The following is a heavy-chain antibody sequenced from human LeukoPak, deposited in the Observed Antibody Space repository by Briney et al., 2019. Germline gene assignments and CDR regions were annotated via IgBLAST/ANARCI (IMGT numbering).Heavy chain of an antibody. V-gene: IGHV5-51*01. Sequence: GASLKISCKGSGYSFASYWIAWVRPMPGKGLEWMGGIYPGNSDITYSPSFQGQVTISADKSVSTAYLHWSSLKASDTAIYYCARHLSSISSCPNYWGQGTLVTVSS. CDR3: ARHLSSISSCPNY. D-gene: IGHD2-2*01. CDR2: IYPGNSDI. CDR1: GYSFASYW. J-gene: IGHJ4*02.